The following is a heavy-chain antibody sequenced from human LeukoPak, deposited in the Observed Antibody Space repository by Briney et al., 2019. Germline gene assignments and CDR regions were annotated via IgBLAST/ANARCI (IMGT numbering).Heavy chain of an antibody. D-gene: IGHD5-18*01. CDR2: IREERDQE. J-gene: IGHJ5*02. Sequence: GGSLRLSCVASGLTVSNHWMSWVRQAPGKGLEWVANIREERDQEYYVDSVKGRFTISKNSAKNSLYLQMNTLRVEDTAMYYCASLDTAKQPLANHWGQGTLVTVSS. CDR1: GLTVSNHW. CDR3: ASLDTAKQPLANH. V-gene: IGHV3-7*03.